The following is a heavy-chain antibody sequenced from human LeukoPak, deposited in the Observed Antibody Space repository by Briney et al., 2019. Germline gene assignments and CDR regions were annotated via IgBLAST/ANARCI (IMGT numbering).Heavy chain of an antibody. V-gene: IGHV3-49*04. J-gene: IGHJ3*02. CDR2: IRSKAYGGTT. CDR3: TRARVTGTTRAFDI. CDR1: GFTFGDYA. D-gene: IGHD1-20*01. Sequence: PGGSLRLSCTASGFTFGDYAMSWVRQAPGKGLEWVGFIRSKAYGGTTEYAASVKGRFTISRDGSKSIAYLQMNSQKTEDTAVYYCTRARVTGTTRAFDIWGQGTMVTVSS.